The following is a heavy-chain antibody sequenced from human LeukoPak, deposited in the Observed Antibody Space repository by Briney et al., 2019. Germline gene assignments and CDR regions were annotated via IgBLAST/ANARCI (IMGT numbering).Heavy chain of an antibody. Sequence: RSSETLPLTCTVSGGSISSFFWSWIRQPPGKGLEWIGYVHSSGSTKYNPSLKSRLIISVDMSKNQFSLKLRSVSVADTAVYYCARLAPGNYDILTGDPKVVFDYWGQGALVTVSS. J-gene: IGHJ4*02. V-gene: IGHV4-59*01. CDR3: ARLAPGNYDILTGDPKVVFDY. CDR2: VHSSGST. D-gene: IGHD3-9*01. CDR1: GGSISSFF.